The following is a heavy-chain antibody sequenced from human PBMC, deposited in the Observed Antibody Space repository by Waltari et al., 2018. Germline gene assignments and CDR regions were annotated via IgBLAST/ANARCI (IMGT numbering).Heavy chain of an antibody. V-gene: IGHV3-48*04. D-gene: IGHD3-3*02. J-gene: IGHJ4*02. Sequence: EVQLVESGGGLVQPGGSLRLSWRVSGFTFNNYHMNWVRLAPGRGLEWLSYISSDSNVIYYSDSVRGRFTVSRDNAKSSLFLQMNSLRAEDTAVYYCARELDHIKDDYWGQGTLVTVSS. CDR1: GFTFNNYH. CDR2: ISSDSNVI. CDR3: ARELDHIKDDY.